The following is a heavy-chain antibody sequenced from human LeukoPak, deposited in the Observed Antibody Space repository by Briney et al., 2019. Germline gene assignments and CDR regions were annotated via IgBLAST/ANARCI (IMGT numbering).Heavy chain of an antibody. CDR1: GYTFTGYY. Sequence: ASVKVSCKASGYTFTGYYIHWVRQAPGQGLEWMGWINPNSGGTYYAQKFQGRVTMTRDTSINTAYMELSRLRSDDTAVYYCARDAQETPYYFGSGTYYECRWFDPWGQGALVTVSS. V-gene: IGHV1-2*02. CDR2: INPNSGGT. CDR3: ARDAQETPYYFGSGTYYECRWFDP. D-gene: IGHD3-10*01. J-gene: IGHJ5*02.